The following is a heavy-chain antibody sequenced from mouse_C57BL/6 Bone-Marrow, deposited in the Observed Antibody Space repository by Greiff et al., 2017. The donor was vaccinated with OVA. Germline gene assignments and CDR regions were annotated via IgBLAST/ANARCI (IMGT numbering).Heavy chain of an antibody. V-gene: IGHV1-19*01. J-gene: IGHJ2*01. D-gene: IGHD1-2*01. CDR3: ARGEGLRRLYFDY. CDR2: INPYNGGT. Sequence: VQLQQSGPVLVKPGASVKMSCKASGYTFTDYYMNWVKQSHGKSLEWIGDINPYNGGTSYNQKFKGKATLTVDKSSSTAYMELNSLTSEDSAVDYCARGEGLRRLYFDYWGQGTTLTVSS. CDR1: GYTFTDYY.